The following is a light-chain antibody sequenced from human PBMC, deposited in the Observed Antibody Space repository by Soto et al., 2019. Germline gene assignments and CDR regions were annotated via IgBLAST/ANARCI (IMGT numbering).Light chain of an antibody. Sequence: QSMLTQPPSVSAAPGQKVTISCSGSSSNIGNNYVSWYQHLPGTAPKLLISDNSERPSGIPDRFSGSKSGTPATLAITGLQTGDEADYFCGTWDSSLSAVVFGGGTKLTVL. CDR2: DNS. CDR3: GTWDSSLSAVV. CDR1: SSNIGNNY. J-gene: IGLJ2*01. V-gene: IGLV1-51*01.